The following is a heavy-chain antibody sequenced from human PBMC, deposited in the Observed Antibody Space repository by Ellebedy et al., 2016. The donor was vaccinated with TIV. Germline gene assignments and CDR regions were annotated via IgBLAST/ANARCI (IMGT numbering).Heavy chain of an antibody. J-gene: IGHJ6*02. CDR3: ARERGSSSFAGRGPEDHYYYYYGMDV. CDR2: IIPIFGTA. Sequence: SVKVSXXASRGTFSSYAISWVRQAPGQGLEWMGGIIPIFGTANYAQKFQGRVTITADKSTSTAYMELSSLRSEDTAVYYCARERGSSSFAGRGPEDHYYYYYGMDVWGQGTTVTVSS. CDR1: RGTFSSYA. D-gene: IGHD6-6*01. V-gene: IGHV1-69*06.